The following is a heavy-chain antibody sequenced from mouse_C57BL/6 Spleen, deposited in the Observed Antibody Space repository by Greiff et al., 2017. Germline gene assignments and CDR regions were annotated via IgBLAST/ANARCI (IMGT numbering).Heavy chain of an antibody. J-gene: IGHJ1*03. CDR3: ARALYHWYFDV. V-gene: IGHV1-26*01. CDR1: GYTFTDYY. D-gene: IGHD2-1*01. Sequence: VQLQQSGPELVKPGASVKISCKASGYTFTDYYMNWVKQSHGKSLEWIGDINPNNGGTSYNQKFKGKATLTVDKSSSTAYMELRSLTSEDSAVYYCARALYHWYFDVWGTGTTVTVSS. CDR2: INPNNGGT.